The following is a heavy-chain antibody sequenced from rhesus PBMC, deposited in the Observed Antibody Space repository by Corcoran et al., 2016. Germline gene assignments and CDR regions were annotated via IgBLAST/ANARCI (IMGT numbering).Heavy chain of an antibody. Sequence: QVTLQQWGEGLVKPSETLSLTCAVYGGSICGSYWRWIRQPPGKGLEWVGNIDGNSANTNDNPSLKNRVTISKDTSKNQFSRKLSSVTAADTAVYYCARGSIVVVLTAPDTGSLDVWGRGVLVTVSS. CDR2: IDGNSANT. V-gene: IGHV4-73*01. D-gene: IGHD2-15*01. J-gene: IGHJ5-2*02. CDR3: ARGSIVVVLTAPDTGSLDV. CDR1: GGSICGSY.